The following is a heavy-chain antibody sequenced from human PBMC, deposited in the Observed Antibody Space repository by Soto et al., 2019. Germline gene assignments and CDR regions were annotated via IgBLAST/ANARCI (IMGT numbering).Heavy chain of an antibody. J-gene: IGHJ4*02. D-gene: IGHD3-16*01. CDR1: GGSISSGDYY. CDR2: IYYGGST. Sequence: QVQLQESGPGLVKPSQTLSLTCTVSGGSISSGDYYWSWIRQPPGKGLEWIGYIYYGGSTYYNPCLKTRVTISVDTSKNQFSLKVSSVTAADTAVYYCARSMIGSYYHYWGPGTRVTVSS. CDR3: ARSMIGSYYHY. V-gene: IGHV4-30-4*01.